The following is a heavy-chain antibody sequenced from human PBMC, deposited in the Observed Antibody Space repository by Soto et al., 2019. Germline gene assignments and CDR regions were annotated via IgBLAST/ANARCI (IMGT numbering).Heavy chain of an antibody. Sequence: PGGSLRLSCAASGFTFSSYAMGWVRQAPGKGLEWVSGISGRGGNSYFAGSVKGRFTISRDNSKNTLYLQMNSLRAEDTAVYYCAKGIRQVATMVEFDSWGQGTLVTVSS. CDR3: AKGIRQVATMVEFDS. V-gene: IGHV3-23*01. D-gene: IGHD3-10*01. CDR2: ISGRGGNS. J-gene: IGHJ4*02. CDR1: GFTFSSYA.